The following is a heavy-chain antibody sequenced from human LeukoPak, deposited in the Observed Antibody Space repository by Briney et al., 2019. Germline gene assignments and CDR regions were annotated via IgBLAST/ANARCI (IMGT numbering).Heavy chain of an antibody. D-gene: IGHD4-17*01. V-gene: IGHV1-69*04. Sequence: SVKVSCKASGGTFSSYAISWVRQAPGQGLEWMGRIIPILGIANYAQKFQGRATITADKSTSTAYMELSSLRSEDTAVYYCARSTVDYGDYTKVRRNNWSDPWGQGTLATVSS. CDR3: ARSTVDYGDYTKVRRNNWSDP. CDR1: GGTFSSYA. CDR2: IIPILGIA. J-gene: IGHJ5*02.